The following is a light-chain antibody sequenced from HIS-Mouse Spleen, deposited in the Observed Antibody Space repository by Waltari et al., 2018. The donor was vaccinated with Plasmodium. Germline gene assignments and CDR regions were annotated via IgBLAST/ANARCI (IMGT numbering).Light chain of an antibody. J-gene: IGLJ2*01. CDR3: SSYAGSNNLV. Sequence: QSALTQPPSASGSPGQSVTLSCTGTRSDVGGYNYVSWYQQPPGKAPKPMIYEVSKRPSGVPDRFSGSKSGNTASLTVSGLQAEDEADYYCSSYAGSNNLVFGGGTKLTVL. V-gene: IGLV2-8*01. CDR1: RSDVGGYNY. CDR2: EVS.